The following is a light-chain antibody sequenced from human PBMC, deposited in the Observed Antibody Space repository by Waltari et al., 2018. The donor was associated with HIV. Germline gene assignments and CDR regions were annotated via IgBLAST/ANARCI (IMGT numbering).Light chain of an antibody. CDR2: GCS. Sequence: QSALTQPASVSGSPGQSITISCNATAVDIGSMTFVSLYQQFSGRAPQLIIYGCSTRSSRVSHRFSASNSGKTASLTISGLQTADEAIYYCCAYVGTLTPAFGGGTQLTVL. CDR3: CAYVGTLTPA. V-gene: IGLV2-23*01. J-gene: IGLJ3*02. CDR1: AVDIGSMTF.